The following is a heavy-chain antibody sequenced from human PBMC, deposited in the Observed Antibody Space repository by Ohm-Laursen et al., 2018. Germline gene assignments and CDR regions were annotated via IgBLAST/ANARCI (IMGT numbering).Heavy chain of an antibody. Sequence: SLRLSCTASGFTFSSYEMNWVRQAPGKGLEWVSYISNSGSTINYADSVKGRFIISRDNAKNSLYLQMNSLRAEDTALYYCLRTFAKWGQGTLVTVSS. V-gene: IGHV3-48*03. J-gene: IGHJ4*02. CDR3: LRTFAK. D-gene: IGHD2/OR15-2a*01. CDR1: GFTFSSYE. CDR2: ISNSGSTI.